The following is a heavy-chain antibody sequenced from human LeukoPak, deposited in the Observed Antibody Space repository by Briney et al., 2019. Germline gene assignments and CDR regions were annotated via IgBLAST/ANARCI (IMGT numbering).Heavy chain of an antibody. CDR1: GGSISSGSYY. CDR2: IYYSGST. J-gene: IGHJ6*02. Sequence: SETLSLTCTVSGGSISSGSYYWSWIRQPPGKGLEWIGYIYYSGSTNYNPSLKSRVTISVDTSKNQFSLKLSSVTAADTAVYYCARLRYDSSGYLSARYYGMDVWGQGTTVTVSS. D-gene: IGHD3-22*01. V-gene: IGHV4-61*01. CDR3: ARLRYDSSGYLSARYYGMDV.